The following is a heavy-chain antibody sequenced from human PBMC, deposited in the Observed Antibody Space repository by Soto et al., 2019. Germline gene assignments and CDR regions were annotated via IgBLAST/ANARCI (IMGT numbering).Heavy chain of an antibody. CDR1: GGSISSYY. J-gene: IGHJ4*02. V-gene: IGHV4-59*08. CDR2: IYYSGST. CDR3: ARHGGIAARFFDY. D-gene: IGHD6-6*01. Sequence: SETLSLTCTVSGGSISSYYWSWIRQPPGKGLEWIGYIYYSGSTNYNPSLKSRVTISVDTPKNQFSLKLSSVTAADTAVYYCARHGGIAARFFDYWGQGTLVTVSS.